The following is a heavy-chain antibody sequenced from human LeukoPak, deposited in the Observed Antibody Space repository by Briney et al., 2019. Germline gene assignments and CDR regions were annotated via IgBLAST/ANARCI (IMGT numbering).Heavy chain of an antibody. CDR3: ARAEWELADY. CDR1: GFTFSSYG. Sequence: PGGSLRLSCAASGFTFSSYGMHWVRQAPGKGLEWVAFIRYDGSNKYYADSVKGRFTISRDNSKNTLYLQMNSLRAEDTAVYYCARAEWELADYWGRGTLVTVSS. J-gene: IGHJ4*02. CDR2: IRYDGSNK. V-gene: IGHV3-30*02. D-gene: IGHD1-26*01.